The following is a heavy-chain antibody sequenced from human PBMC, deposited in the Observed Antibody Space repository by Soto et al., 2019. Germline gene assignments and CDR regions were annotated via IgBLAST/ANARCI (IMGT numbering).Heavy chain of an antibody. CDR3: ARDGPEGLGGGIDY. CDR2: IIPIFGTA. V-gene: IGHV1-69*12. CDR1: GGTFSSYA. Sequence: QVQLVQSGDEVKKPGSSVKVSCKASGGTFSSYAISWVRQAPGQGLEWMGGIIPIFGTANYAQKFQGRVTITADESTSTAYMELSCLRSEDMAVYYCARDGPEGLGGGIDYWGQGTLVTVSS. J-gene: IGHJ4*02. D-gene: IGHD1-26*01.